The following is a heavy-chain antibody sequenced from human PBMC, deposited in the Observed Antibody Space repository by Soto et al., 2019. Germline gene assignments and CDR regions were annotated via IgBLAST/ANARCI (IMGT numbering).Heavy chain of an antibody. V-gene: IGHV2-5*02. Sequence: QITLKESGPTLVKPTQTLTLTCTFSSFSLSTTGVGVGWIRQPPGEALEWLALIYWDADKSYSPSLKSRLTIPKDSAKTQLVLTLTNMDPVDTATYFCAHTNYYGSWFFDSWGQGTLVTVSS. CDR2: IYWDADK. D-gene: IGHD3-10*01. CDR3: AHTNYYGSWFFDS. CDR1: SFSLSTTGVG. J-gene: IGHJ4*02.